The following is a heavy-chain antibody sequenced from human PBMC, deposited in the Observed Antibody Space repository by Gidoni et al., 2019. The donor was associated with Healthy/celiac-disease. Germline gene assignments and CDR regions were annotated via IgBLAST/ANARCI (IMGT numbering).Heavy chain of an antibody. J-gene: IGHJ6*02. CDR3: ARGAVDYYGMDV. Sequence: APGKGLEWVSSISSSISYIYYADSVKGRFTISRDNAKNSLYLQMNSLRAEDTAVYYCARGAVDYYGMDVWGQGTTVTVSS. V-gene: IGHV3-21*01. CDR2: ISSSISYI.